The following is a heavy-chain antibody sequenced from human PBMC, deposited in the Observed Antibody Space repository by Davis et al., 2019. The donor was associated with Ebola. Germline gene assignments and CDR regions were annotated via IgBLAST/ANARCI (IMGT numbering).Heavy chain of an antibody. J-gene: IGHJ5*02. Sequence: MPSETLSLTCTVSGGSISSGGYYWSWIRQHPGKGLEWIGYIYYSGSTYYNPSLKSRVTISVDTSKNQFSLKLSSVTAADTAVYYCARGLRGALIAARWFDPWGQGTLVTVSS. D-gene: IGHD6-6*01. V-gene: IGHV4-31*03. CDR2: IYYSGST. CDR3: ARGLRGALIAARWFDP. CDR1: GGSISSGGYY.